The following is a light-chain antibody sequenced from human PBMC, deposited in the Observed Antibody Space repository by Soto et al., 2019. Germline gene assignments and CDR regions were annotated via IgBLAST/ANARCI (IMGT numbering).Light chain of an antibody. CDR3: AAWEDSQNGPV. CDR1: SSNIGSNT. CDR2: SNN. V-gene: IGLV1-44*01. Sequence: QSVLTQPPSASGTPGQRVTISCSGSSSNIGSNTVNWYQQLPGTAPKLLIYSNNQRPAGAPDRFSGSKSGTSASLAISGLEAGDEVDYYCAAWEDSQNGPVFGEGPKLTVL. J-gene: IGLJ3*02.